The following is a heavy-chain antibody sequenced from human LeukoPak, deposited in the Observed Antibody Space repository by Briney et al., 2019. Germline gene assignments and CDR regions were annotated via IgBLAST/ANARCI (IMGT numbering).Heavy chain of an antibody. J-gene: IGHJ4*02. CDR1: GFTFSGSA. V-gene: IGHV3-73*01. Sequence: GGSLRLSCAASGFTFSGSAVHWVRQASGKGLEWVGRIRSKANSYATAYAASVKGRFTISRDDSKNTAYLQMNSLKTEDTAVYYCIAITASAAGPYWGQGTLVTVSS. D-gene: IGHD6-13*01. CDR3: IAITASAAGPY. CDR2: IRSKANSYAT.